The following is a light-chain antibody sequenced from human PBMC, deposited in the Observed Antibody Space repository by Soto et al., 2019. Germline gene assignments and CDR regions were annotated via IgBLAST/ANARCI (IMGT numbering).Light chain of an antibody. CDR1: SSNIGKNY. CDR2: DNN. J-gene: IGLJ2*01. CDR3: GTWDTSLSAVV. Sequence: QSVLTQPPSVSAAPGQKVTLSCSGSSSNIGKNYVSWYQRLPGTAPKLLIYDNNERSSGIPDRFSCSKSGTSARLGIAGHQTGDEADYYCGTWDTSLSAVVFGGGTQLTVL. V-gene: IGLV1-51*01.